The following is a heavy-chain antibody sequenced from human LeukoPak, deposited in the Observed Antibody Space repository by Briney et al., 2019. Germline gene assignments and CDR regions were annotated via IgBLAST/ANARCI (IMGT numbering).Heavy chain of an antibody. CDR2: MYDSGSS. CDR1: GGSISSGGYS. J-gene: IGHJ4*02. CDR3: ARSIIGTRSKFDY. V-gene: IGHV4-30-2*01. D-gene: IGHD1/OR15-1a*01. Sequence: SQTLSLTCAVSGGSISSGGYSWSWIRQPPGKGLEWIGYMYDSGSSYYNSSLRSRVTISVDRSKNQLSLKLSSATAADTAVYYCARSIIGTRSKFDYWGQGTLVTVSS.